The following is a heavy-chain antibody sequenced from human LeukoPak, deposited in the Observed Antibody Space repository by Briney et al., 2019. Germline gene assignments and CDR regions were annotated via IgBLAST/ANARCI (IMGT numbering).Heavy chain of an antibody. CDR1: GFTFNNYA. CDR3: GNDHSPHIYGGNGDY. D-gene: IGHD4-23*01. CDR2: IDGGGDAT. J-gene: IGHJ4*02. V-gene: IGHV3-23*01. Sequence: GGSLRLSWAASGFTFNNYAMGWVRQPPGKGLEWLSAIDGGGDATKYANSVEGRFTISRDNSKNTLYLPMNSLRAEDTAVYYRGNDHSPHIYGGNGDYGGQETLAPVSS.